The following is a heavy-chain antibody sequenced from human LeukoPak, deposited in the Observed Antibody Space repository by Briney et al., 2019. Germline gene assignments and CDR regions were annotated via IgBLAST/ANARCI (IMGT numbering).Heavy chain of an antibody. Sequence: ASVKVSCKASGHTFTDYYMHWVRQAPGQGLEGMGWINPNSGGTNYAQKFKGRVTMTSDTSISTAYMELRRLRSDDTAVYFCARGAPAAGDDPFDIWGQGTMVIVSS. V-gene: IGHV1-2*02. J-gene: IGHJ3*02. CDR3: ARGAPAAGDDPFDI. CDR2: INPNSGGT. D-gene: IGHD6-25*01. CDR1: GHTFTDYY.